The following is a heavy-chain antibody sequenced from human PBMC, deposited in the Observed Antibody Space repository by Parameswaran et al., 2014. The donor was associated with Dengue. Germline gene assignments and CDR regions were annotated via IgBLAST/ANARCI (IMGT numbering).Heavy chain of an antibody. CDR3: ARDRDLDSSGYYAY. V-gene: IGHV5-51*01. CDR2: IYPGDSDT. Sequence: VRQMPGKGLEWMGIIYPGDSDTRYSPSFQGQVTISADKSISTAYLQWSSLKASDTAMYYCARDRDLDSSGYYAYWGQGTLVTVSS. J-gene: IGHJ4*02. D-gene: IGHD3-22*01.